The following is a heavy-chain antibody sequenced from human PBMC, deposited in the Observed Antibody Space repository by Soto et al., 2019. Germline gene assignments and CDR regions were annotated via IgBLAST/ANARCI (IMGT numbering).Heavy chain of an antibody. D-gene: IGHD1-1*01. CDR2: INAGDGNT. Sequence: QVQLVQSGAEVKKPGASVKVSCKASGHTFTSYAMHWVRQAPGQGLEWVGLINAGDGNTKYSQKFQGRVTFTRDTSASTAYMELSSLSSEDTAVYYCARVYIVKYATSRHYYYYGMDVWGQGTTVTVSS. V-gene: IGHV1-3*01. CDR3: ARVYIVKYATSRHYYYYGMDV. CDR1: GHTFTSYA. J-gene: IGHJ6*02.